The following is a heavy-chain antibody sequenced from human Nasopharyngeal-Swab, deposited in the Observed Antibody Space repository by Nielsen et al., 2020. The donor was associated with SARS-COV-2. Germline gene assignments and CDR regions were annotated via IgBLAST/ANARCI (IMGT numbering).Heavy chain of an antibody. V-gene: IGHV3-74*01. Sequence: GESLKISCAASGFTFSNYWMHWVRQVPGEGPVWVSRINTGGTYTNYADSVKGRFTISRDNAKNTLYLQMNSLRVEDTAVYYCVKHQGSSSDQWGQGTLVTVSS. CDR1: GFTFSNYW. CDR3: VKHQGSSSDQ. CDR2: INTGGTYT. J-gene: IGHJ4*02.